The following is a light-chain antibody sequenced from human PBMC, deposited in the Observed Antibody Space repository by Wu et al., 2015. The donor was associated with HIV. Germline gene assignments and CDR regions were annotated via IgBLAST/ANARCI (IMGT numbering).Light chain of an antibody. CDR3: QHYGSSPPLT. CDR2: TTS. J-gene: IGKJ4*01. CDR1: QTVSSPW. V-gene: IGKV3-20*01. Sequence: EIVMTQSPAALSLSPGERVTLACRASQTVSSPWFAWYQHKPGQAPRLVIHTTSTRAAGIPERFSGSGSGTDFTLTISRLEPEDSAVYYCQHYGSSPPLTFGGGTEGGDQT.